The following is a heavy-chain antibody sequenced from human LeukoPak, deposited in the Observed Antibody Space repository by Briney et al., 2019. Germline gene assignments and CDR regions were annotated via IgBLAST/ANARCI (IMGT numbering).Heavy chain of an antibody. CDR2: IYSGGST. CDR1: GFTVSSNY. Sequence: SGGSLRLSCAASGFTVSSNYMSWVRQAPGKGLEWVSVIYSGGSTYYADSVKGRFTISRHNSKNTLHLQMNSLRAEDTAVYYCARQLGYCSGGSCYRWFDPWGQGTLVTVSS. V-gene: IGHV3-53*04. J-gene: IGHJ5*02. CDR3: ARQLGYCSGGSCYRWFDP. D-gene: IGHD2-15*01.